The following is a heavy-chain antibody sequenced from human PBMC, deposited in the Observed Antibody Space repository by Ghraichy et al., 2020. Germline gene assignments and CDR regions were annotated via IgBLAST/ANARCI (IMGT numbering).Heavy chain of an antibody. J-gene: IGHJ4*02. CDR3: AEDAISHDY. CDR1: GFTFSTYA. V-gene: IGHV3-23*01. Sequence: GGSLRLSCAASGFTFSTYAMSWVRQAPGKGLEWVSAISGSGVSTYYADSVKGRFTISRDNSKNTLYLQMGSLRAEDTAVYFCAEDAISHDYWGQGTLVTVSS. CDR2: ISGSGVST.